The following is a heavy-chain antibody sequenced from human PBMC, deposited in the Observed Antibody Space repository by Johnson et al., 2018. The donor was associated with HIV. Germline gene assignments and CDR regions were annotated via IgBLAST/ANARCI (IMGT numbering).Heavy chain of an antibody. CDR2: ISSSGSTI. D-gene: IGHD3-22*01. CDR3: AIPDSSAWDSSGYYHGEAFDS. CDR1: GFTFSDYY. J-gene: IGHJ3*02. V-gene: IGHV3-11*04. Sequence: QMLLVESGGGLVKPGGSLRLSCAASGFTFSDYYMSWIRQAPGKGLAWVSYISSSGSTIYYADSVKGRFTISRDNAKNSLYLQMNSLRAEDTAVYYCAIPDSSAWDSSGYYHGEAFDSWGQGTMVTVST.